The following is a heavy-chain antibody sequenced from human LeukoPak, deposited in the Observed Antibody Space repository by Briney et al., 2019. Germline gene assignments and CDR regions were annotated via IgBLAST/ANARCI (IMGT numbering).Heavy chain of an antibody. CDR2: ISGYNGKT. J-gene: IGHJ4*02. CDR3: ARDRVYDYSNHRGFDY. CDR1: GYPFTSFG. Sequence: ASVRVSCKASGYPFTSFGISWVRQAPRQGLEWMGWISGYNGKTNYAQNLQGRVTMTTDTSTSTAYMELGSLRSDDMAVYYCARDRVYDYSNHRGFDYWGQGTLVTVSS. V-gene: IGHV1-18*03. D-gene: IGHD4-11*01.